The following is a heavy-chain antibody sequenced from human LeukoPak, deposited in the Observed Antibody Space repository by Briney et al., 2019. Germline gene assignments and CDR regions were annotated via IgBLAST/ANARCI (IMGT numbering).Heavy chain of an antibody. CDR3: ARATTYDGKTWFDP. CDR1: GFTFSDYE. Sequence: PGGSLRLSCAASGFTFSDYEMNWVRQAPGKGLEWVACISSTANTMYYLDSVKGRFTIPRDTAKSSLYLQMSSLRAEDTAIYFCARATTYDGKTWFDPWGQGTLVTVSS. J-gene: IGHJ5*02. CDR2: ISSTANTM. D-gene: IGHD3-3*01. V-gene: IGHV3-48*03.